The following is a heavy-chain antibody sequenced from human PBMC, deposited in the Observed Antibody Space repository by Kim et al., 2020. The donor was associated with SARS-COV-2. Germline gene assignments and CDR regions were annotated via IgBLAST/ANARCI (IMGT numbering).Heavy chain of an antibody. J-gene: IGHJ5*02. Sequence: SETLSLTCTVSGGSVSSSNYYWGWIRQPPGKGLEWIGNIYYTGDTYYNPSLESRVTISVDTSKNHCSLKLSSLTAADTAAYYCARLEYSSSSRLFDPWGQGTLVTVSS. CDR1: GGSVSSSNYY. CDR3: ARLEYSSSSRLFDP. CDR2: IYYTGDT. D-gene: IGHD6-6*01. V-gene: IGHV4-39*02.